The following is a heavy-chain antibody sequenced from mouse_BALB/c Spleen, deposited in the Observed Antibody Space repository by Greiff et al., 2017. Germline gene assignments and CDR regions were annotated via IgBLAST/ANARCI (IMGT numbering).Heavy chain of an antibody. CDR2: ISYSGST. J-gene: IGHJ4*01. D-gene: IGHD1-1*01. V-gene: IGHV3-8*02. Sequence: VQLKESGPSLVKPSQTLSLTCSVTGDSITSGYWNWIRKFPGNKLEYMGYISYSGSTYYNPSLKSRISITRDTSKNQYYLQLNSVTTEDTATYYCARYDYGSRPYYAMDYWGQGTSVTVSS. CDR1: GDSITSGY. CDR3: ARYDYGSRPYYAMDY.